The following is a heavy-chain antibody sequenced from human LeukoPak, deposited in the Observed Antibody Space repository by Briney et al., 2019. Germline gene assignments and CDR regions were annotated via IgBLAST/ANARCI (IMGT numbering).Heavy chain of an antibody. J-gene: IGHJ4*02. D-gene: IGHD1-26*01. CDR3: AKPQGGGYFDS. Sequence: PGGSLRLSCTASGFTFGDYAISWVRQAPGKGLEWVSGISGSSLTTYYADSVKGRFTISRDNSKNTLYLQMNSLRADDTAVYYCAKPQGGGYFDSWGQGALVTVSS. CDR1: GFTFGDYA. CDR2: ISGSSLTT. V-gene: IGHV3-23*01.